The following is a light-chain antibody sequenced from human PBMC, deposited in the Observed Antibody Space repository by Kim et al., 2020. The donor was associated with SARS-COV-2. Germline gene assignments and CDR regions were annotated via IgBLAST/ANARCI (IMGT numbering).Light chain of an antibody. Sequence: APGKTATITCGGNSIGSKSVQWYQQQPGQAPVMVIYYDSDRPSGIPERISGSNSRNTATLTISRVGAGDEADYYCQVWDSGSGPPVFGGGTQLTVL. CDR1: SIGSKS. V-gene: IGLV3-21*04. J-gene: IGLJ3*02. CDR2: YDS. CDR3: QVWDSGSGPPV.